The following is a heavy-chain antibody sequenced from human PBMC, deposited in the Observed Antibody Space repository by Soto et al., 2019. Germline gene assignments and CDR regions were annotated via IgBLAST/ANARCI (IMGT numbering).Heavy chain of an antibody. CDR3: AKGSIEYSASVDR. D-gene: IGHD5-12*01. CDR2: INPATGAA. CDR1: GYPVTAYY. J-gene: IGHJ5*02. Sequence: QLHLVQSGAVVKKPGASVTVSCSASGYPVTAYYMHWVRQAPGRGLEWMGGINPATGAAKYTQTFQGRVTMTRDTSTSTVFMELSGLTSEDTAVFYCAKGSIEYSASVDRWGQGTLVLVSS. V-gene: IGHV1-2*02.